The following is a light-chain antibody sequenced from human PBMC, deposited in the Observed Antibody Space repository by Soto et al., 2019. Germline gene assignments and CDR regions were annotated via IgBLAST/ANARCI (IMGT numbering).Light chain of an antibody. Sequence: EIVLTQSPGTLALSPGERATLSCRASQTVNNNYLAWYQQRPGQAPRLLIYGAFTRATGIPDRFGGSGSGTDFALIISRLEPEDFAVYYCQQYGSSLPITVGPGTKVDFK. J-gene: IGKJ3*01. CDR1: QTVNNNY. CDR3: QQYGSSLPIT. CDR2: GAF. V-gene: IGKV3-20*01.